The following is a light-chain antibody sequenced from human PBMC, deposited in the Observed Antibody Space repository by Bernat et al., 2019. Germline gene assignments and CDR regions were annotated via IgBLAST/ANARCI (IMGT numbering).Light chain of an antibody. V-gene: IGLV2-14*01. Sequence: QSSLTQPASVSGSPGQSITISCTGTSSDVGGYNYVSWYQQHPGKAPKLLIYDVSNRPSGVSNRFSGSKSGNTASLTISGLQAEDEADYYCSSYTSSSTPWVFGGGTKRTVV. CDR1: SSDVGGYNY. CDR2: DVS. J-gene: IGLJ3*02. CDR3: SSYTSSSTPWV.